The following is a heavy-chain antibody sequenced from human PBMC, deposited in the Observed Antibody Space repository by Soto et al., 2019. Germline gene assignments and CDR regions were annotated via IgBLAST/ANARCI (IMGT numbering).Heavy chain of an antibody. V-gene: IGHV4-30-4*01. CDR2: IYYSGST. CDR1: GGSISSGDYY. Sequence: QVQLQESGPGLVKPSQTLSLTCTVSGGSISSGDYYWSWIRQPPGKGLEWIGYIYYSGSTYYNPSLKSRVTISVDTSKNQFSLKLSSVTAADTAVYYCARDRGVSYYYDSSGYYFDYWGQGTLVTVSS. CDR3: ARDRGVSYYYDSSGYYFDY. J-gene: IGHJ4*02. D-gene: IGHD3-22*01.